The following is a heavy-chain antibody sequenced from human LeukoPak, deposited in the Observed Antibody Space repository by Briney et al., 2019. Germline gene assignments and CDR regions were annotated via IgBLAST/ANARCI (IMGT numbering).Heavy chain of an antibody. CDR1: GFTFSSYA. V-gene: IGHV3-23*01. J-gene: IGHJ6*02. CDR2: ISGSGGST. CDR3: AKDYYDSSRYYYGVDV. Sequence: GGSLRLSCAASGFTFSSYAMSWVRQAPGKGLEWVSAISGSGGSTYYADSVKGRFTISRDNSKNTLYLQMNSLSAEDTAVYYCAKDYYDSSRYYYGVDVWGQGTTVTVSS. D-gene: IGHD3-22*01.